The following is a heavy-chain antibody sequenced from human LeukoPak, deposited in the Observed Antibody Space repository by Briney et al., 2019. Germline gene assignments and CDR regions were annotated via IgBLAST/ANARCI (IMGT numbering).Heavy chain of an antibody. D-gene: IGHD3-3*01. CDR1: GYSISSGYY. CDR2: IYHSGST. CDR3: ARVCITIFGVVMNYFDY. Sequence: PSETLSLTCAVSGYSISSGYYWGWIRQPPGKGLEWIGSIYHSGSTYYNPSLKRRVTISVDTSKNQFSLKLSSVTAADTAVYYCARVCITIFGVVMNYFDYWGRGTLVTVSS. V-gene: IGHV4-38-2*01. J-gene: IGHJ4*02.